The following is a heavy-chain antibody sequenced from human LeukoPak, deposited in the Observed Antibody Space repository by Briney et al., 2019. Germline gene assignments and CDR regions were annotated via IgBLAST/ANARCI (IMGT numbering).Heavy chain of an antibody. J-gene: IGHJ4*02. CDR1: GFTFSSYA. Sequence: GGSLRLSCAASGFTFSSYAMSWVRQAPGKGLEWVSAISGSGGSTYYADSVKGRFTISRGNSKNTLYLQMNSLRAEDTAVYYCAKVDLDTAMVTAFDYWGQGTLVTVSS. D-gene: IGHD5-18*01. CDR2: ISGSGGST. CDR3: AKVDLDTAMVTAFDY. V-gene: IGHV3-23*01.